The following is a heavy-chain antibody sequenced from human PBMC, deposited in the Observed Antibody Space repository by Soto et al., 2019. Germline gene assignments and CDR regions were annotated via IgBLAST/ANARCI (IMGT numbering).Heavy chain of an antibody. CDR1: GGSFSGYY. V-gene: IGHV4-34*01. CDR3: ERGGTAMFYYYYYGMDV. D-gene: IGHD5-18*01. Sequence: QVKLQQWGAGLLKPSETLSLTCAVYGGSFSGYYWSWIRQPPGKGLAWLGEINHSGSTNYNPSLKRRVTMSVDTSKHQLSLKLSAVTAADTAVYYCERGGTAMFYYYYYGMDVLGQWTTVTVSS. J-gene: IGHJ6*02. CDR2: INHSGST.